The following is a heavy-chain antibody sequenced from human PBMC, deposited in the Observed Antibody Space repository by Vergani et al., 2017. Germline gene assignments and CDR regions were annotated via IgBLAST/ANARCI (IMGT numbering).Heavy chain of an antibody. V-gene: IGHV4-38-2*01. J-gene: IGHJ5*02. CDR3: ARAGIVVVPAAIRPPRWFDP. CDR1: GYSISSGYY. Sequence: QVQLQESGPGLVKPSETLSLTCAVSGYSISSGYYWGWIRQPPGKGLEWIGSIYHSGSTYYNPSLKSRVTISVDTSKNQFSLKLSSVTAADTAVYYCARAGIVVVPAAIRPPRWFDPWGQGTLVTVSS. D-gene: IGHD2-2*02. CDR2: IYHSGST.